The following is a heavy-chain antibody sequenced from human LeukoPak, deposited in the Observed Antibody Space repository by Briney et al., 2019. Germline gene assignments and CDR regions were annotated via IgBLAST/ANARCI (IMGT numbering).Heavy chain of an antibody. D-gene: IGHD1-26*01. CDR2: INPNSGGT. Sequence: GASVKVSCKASGYTFTGYYMHWVRQAPGQGLEWMGWINPNSGGTNYAQKFQGRVTMTRDTSISTAYMELSRLRSDDTAVYYCARKVGATPSNWFDPWGQGTLVTVSS. CDR3: ARKVGATPSNWFDP. J-gene: IGHJ5*02. V-gene: IGHV1-2*02. CDR1: GYTFTGYY.